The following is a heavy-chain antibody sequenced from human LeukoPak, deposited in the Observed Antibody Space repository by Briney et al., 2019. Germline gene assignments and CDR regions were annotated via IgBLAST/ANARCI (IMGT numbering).Heavy chain of an antibody. J-gene: IGHJ4*02. D-gene: IGHD3-22*01. CDR3: ARLESGVLGDPYYYDSTGYYYRGYFDS. V-gene: IGHV4-59*08. Sequence: PSETLPLTCTVSGGSISSYYWSWIRQSPGKGLEWIGYIYDGGSTKYNPSLKSRVTMSPDMSKNQFSLKLTSVTAADTAVYYCARLESGVLGDPYYYDSTGYYYRGYFDSWGQGTLVTVSS. CDR1: GGSISSYY. CDR2: IYDGGST.